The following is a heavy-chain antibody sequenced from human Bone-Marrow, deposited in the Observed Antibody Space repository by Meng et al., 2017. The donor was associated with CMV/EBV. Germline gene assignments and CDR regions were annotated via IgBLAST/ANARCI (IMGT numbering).Heavy chain of an antibody. CDR3: ARTAVNDFWSGYFVDY. CDR1: GYTFTGYY. CDR2: INPNSGGT. D-gene: IGHD3-3*01. V-gene: IGHV1-2*02. J-gene: IGHJ4*02. Sequence: ASVKVSCKASGYTFTGYYMHWLRQAPGQGLEWMGWINPNSGGTNYAQKFQGRVTMTRDTSISTAYMELSRLRSDDTAVYYCARTAVNDFWSGYFVDYWGQGTLATFPS.